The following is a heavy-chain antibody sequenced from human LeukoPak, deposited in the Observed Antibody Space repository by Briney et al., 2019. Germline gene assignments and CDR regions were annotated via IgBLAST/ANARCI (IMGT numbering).Heavy chain of an antibody. CDR2: IDPNSGAT. CDR3: VRESGSADLHY. J-gene: IGHJ4*02. D-gene: IGHD1-26*01. Sequence: ASVKVSCKTSGYTFTGYFMHWVRQAPGQGLEWMGWIDPNSGATHCAQNFQGRVTMTRDTSISTAYMELSTLRSDDTAVYYCVRESGSADLHYWRQETLVTVST. CDR1: GYTFTGYF. V-gene: IGHV1-2*02.